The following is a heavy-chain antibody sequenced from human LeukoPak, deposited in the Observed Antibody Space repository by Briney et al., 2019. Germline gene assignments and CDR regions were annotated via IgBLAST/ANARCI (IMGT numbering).Heavy chain of an antibody. J-gene: IGHJ4*02. CDR2: ISRTGDTI. CDR3: ARDRTIPSNNFDY. D-gene: IGHD1/OR15-1a*01. Sequence: GGSLKLSCAASGFTFSDHIMSWIRQAPRKGLEWVSYISRTGDTIYYADSVRGRFSISRDNAKNSLYLQMTSLRAEDTAVYYCARDRTIPSNNFDYWGQGTLVTVSS. V-gene: IGHV3-11*01. CDR1: GFTFSDHI.